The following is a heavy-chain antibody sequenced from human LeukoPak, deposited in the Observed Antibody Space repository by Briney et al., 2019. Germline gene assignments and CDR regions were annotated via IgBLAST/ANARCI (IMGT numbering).Heavy chain of an antibody. Sequence: SQTLSLTCAISGDTVSSNSAAWNWIRQSPSRGLEWLGKTYYRSKWYNDYAISVKSRITINPDTSKNQFSLQLNSVTPEDTAVYYCARKYSSTWYDALDIWGQGTMVTVSS. CDR1: GDTVSSNSAA. CDR2: TYYRSKWYN. D-gene: IGHD6-13*01. J-gene: IGHJ3*02. CDR3: ARKYSSTWYDALDI. V-gene: IGHV6-1*01.